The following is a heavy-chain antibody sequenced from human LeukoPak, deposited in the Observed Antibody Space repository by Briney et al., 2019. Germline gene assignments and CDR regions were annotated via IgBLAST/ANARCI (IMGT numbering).Heavy chain of an antibody. V-gene: IGHV3-7*02. J-gene: IGHJ4*02. Sequence: GGSLRLSCAASGFTFNNYWMSWVRQAPGKGLEWVANIKQDGSEKYYVDSVKGRFTISRDNAKNSLYLQMNSLRAEDTAVYYCARGLPPRNYGPRDYWGQGTLVTVSS. D-gene: IGHD1-7*01. CDR3: ARGLPPRNYGPRDY. CDR2: IKQDGSEK. CDR1: GFTFNNYW.